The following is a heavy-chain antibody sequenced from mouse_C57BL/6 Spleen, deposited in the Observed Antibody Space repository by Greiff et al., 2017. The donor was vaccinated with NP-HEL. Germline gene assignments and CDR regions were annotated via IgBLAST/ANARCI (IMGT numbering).Heavy chain of an antibody. J-gene: IGHJ3*01. Sequence: EVKLMESGPELVKPGASVKMSCKASGYTFTDYNMHWVKQSHGKSLEWIGYINPNNGGTSYNQKFKGKATLTVNKSSSTAYMELRSLTSEDSAVYYCATYDYDAFAYWGQGTLVTVSA. D-gene: IGHD2-4*01. CDR2: INPNNGGT. V-gene: IGHV1-22*01. CDR1: GYTFTDYN. CDR3: ATYDYDAFAY.